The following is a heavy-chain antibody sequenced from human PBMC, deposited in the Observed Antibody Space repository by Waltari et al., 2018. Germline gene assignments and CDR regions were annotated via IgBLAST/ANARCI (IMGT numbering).Heavy chain of an antibody. CDR2: VIPIFGTA. Sequence: QVQLVQSGAEVKKPGSSVKFSCKASGGTFSSYAISWVRQAPGQGLEWMGRVIPIFGTANYAQKFQDRVTITADKSTSTAYMELSSLRSEDTAVYYCARGPLGGGVTENGMDVWGQGTTVTVSS. CDR1: GGTFSSYA. V-gene: IGHV1-69*08. J-gene: IGHJ6*02. D-gene: IGHD3-16*01. CDR3: ARGPLGGGVTENGMDV.